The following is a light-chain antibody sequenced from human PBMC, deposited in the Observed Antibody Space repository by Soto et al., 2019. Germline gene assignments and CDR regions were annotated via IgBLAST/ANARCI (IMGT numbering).Light chain of an antibody. V-gene: IGLV1-47*02. Sequence: QSVLTQPPSASGTPGQRVTISCSGRNANIGNNFVCWYQQLPGTAPKLLTYSNDQRPSGVPDRFSGSKSGTSASLAISGLRSEDEADYYCVAWDDSLSGLVFGTGTKVTVL. CDR3: VAWDDSLSGLV. CDR1: NANIGNNF. CDR2: SND. J-gene: IGLJ1*01.